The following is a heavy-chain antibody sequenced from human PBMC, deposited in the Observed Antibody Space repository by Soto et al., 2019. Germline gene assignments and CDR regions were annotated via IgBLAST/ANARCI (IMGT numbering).Heavy chain of an antibody. V-gene: IGHV3-15*01. D-gene: IGHD3-3*02. CDR1: GFTFSSYW. Sequence: PGGSLRLSCAASGFTFSSYWMSWVRQAPGKGLEGVGRIKSQNDGVATDYAAPVRDRFTISKDDSINTLYLLMNSLKTEDSGLYFFTADLPAFNLQVDSWGKATLVTVS. CDR2: IKSQNDGVAT. J-gene: IGHJ4*02. CDR3: TADLPAFNLQVDS.